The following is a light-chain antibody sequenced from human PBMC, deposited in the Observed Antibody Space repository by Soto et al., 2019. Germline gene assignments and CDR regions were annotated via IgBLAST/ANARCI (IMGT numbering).Light chain of an antibody. Sequence: EIVMTQSPATLSVSPGERATLSCRASQSVSSNLAWYQQKPGQAPRLLIYGASTRATGIPARFRGSGSGTEFSLAITILQSEDLAVCYCTQYNNLPPFTFGGGTKEET. CDR2: GAS. J-gene: IGKJ4*01. V-gene: IGKV3-15*01. CDR1: QSVSSN. CDR3: TQYNNLPPFT.